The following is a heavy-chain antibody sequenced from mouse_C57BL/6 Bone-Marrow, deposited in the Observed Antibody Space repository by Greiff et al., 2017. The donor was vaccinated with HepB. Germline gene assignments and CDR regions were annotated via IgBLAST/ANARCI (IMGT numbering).Heavy chain of an antibody. J-gene: IGHJ3*01. Sequence: EVNLVESGGGLVKPGGSLKLSCAASGFTFSSYAMSWVRQTPEKRLEWVATISDGGSYTYYPDNVKGRFTISRDNAKNNLYLQMSHLKSEDTAMYYCARESAYYYGSIWGQGTLVTVSA. D-gene: IGHD1-1*01. V-gene: IGHV5-4*01. CDR3: ARESAYYYGSI. CDR1: GFTFSSYA. CDR2: ISDGGSYT.